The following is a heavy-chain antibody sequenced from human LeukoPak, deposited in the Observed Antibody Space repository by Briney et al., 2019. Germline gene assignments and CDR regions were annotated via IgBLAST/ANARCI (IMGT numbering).Heavy chain of an antibody. J-gene: IGHJ5*02. D-gene: IGHD6-19*01. Sequence: PGGSLRLSCTAFGFSFSGHWMHWARQLPGKGLVWVSRISPTGSTTSYADSVKGRFTVSRDNAKNTLYLQMNSLRAEDAAVYYCANQGDSSGWYLFWNWFDPWGQGTLVTVSS. CDR3: ANQGDSSGWYLFWNWFDP. CDR1: GFSFSGHW. CDR2: ISPTGSTT. V-gene: IGHV3-74*01.